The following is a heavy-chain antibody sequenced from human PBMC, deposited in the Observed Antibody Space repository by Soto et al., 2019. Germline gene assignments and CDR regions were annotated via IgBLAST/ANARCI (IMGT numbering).Heavy chain of an antibody. Sequence: ASVKVSCKASGYTFTSYGISWVRQAPGQGLEWMGWISAYNGNTNYAQKLQGRVTMTTDTSTSTAYMELRSLRSDDTAVYYCARGYYDILTGSLRGGWFDPWGQGTLVTV. CDR1: GYTFTSYG. J-gene: IGHJ5*02. V-gene: IGHV1-18*04. CDR2: ISAYNGNT. CDR3: ARGYYDILTGSLRGGWFDP. D-gene: IGHD3-9*01.